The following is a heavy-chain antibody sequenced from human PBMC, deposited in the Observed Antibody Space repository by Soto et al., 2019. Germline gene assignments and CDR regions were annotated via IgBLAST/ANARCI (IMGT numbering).Heavy chain of an antibody. J-gene: IGHJ4*02. Sequence: GGSIRLSCAAAELNFSSYAMSWVRQDPGKGLEWVSAISGSGGSTYYADSVKGRFTISRDNSKNTLYLQMNSLRAEDTAVYYCAKDRGYYDSSGYYPTFDYWGQGTLVTVSS. D-gene: IGHD3-22*01. V-gene: IGHV3-23*01. CDR2: ISGSGGST. CDR3: AKDRGYYDSSGYYPTFDY. CDR1: ELNFSSYA.